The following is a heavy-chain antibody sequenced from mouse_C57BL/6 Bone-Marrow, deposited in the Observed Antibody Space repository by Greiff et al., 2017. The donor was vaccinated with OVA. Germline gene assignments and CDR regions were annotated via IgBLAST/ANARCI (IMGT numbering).Heavy chain of an antibody. CDR3: ARGVAWFAY. CDR1: GYTFTSYW. V-gene: IGHV1-69*01. CDR2: IDPSDSYT. J-gene: IGHJ3*01. Sequence: QVQLQQSGAELVMPGASVKLSCKASGYTFTSYWMHWVKQRPGQGLEWIGEIDPSDSYTNYNQKFKGKSTLTVDKSSSTAYMQLSSLTSEDSAVYYCARGVAWFAYWGQGTLVTVSA.